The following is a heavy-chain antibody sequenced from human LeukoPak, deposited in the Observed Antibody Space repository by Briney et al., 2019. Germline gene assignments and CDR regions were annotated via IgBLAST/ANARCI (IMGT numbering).Heavy chain of an antibody. CDR2: VNQAGSDK. Sequence: GGSLRLSCAASGFAFSSYWMSWVRQAPGKGLEWVANVNQAGSDKYYMDSVNGRFTISRGNAENSLYLQMNSLRAEDTAVYYCARGVFATGWYPDNFDYWGQGILVTVSS. V-gene: IGHV3-7*01. CDR3: ARGVFATGWYPDNFDY. J-gene: IGHJ4*02. CDR1: GFAFSSYW. D-gene: IGHD6-19*01.